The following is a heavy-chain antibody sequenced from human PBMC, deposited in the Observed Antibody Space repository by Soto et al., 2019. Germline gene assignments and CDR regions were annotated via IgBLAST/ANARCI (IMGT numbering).Heavy chain of an antibody. D-gene: IGHD3-3*01. CDR1: SYTISGGFY. CDR3: ARVTIFEYWFDP. J-gene: IGHJ5*02. V-gene: IGHV4-38-2*02. CDR2: IYHSGSA. Sequence: PSGTLALTISVSSYTISGGFYWAWIRQPPGKGLEWIGNIYHSGSAHYNPSLKSRVTMSVDTSKNNFSLRLTSVTAADTAVYYCARVTIFEYWFDPWGQGILVTVSS.